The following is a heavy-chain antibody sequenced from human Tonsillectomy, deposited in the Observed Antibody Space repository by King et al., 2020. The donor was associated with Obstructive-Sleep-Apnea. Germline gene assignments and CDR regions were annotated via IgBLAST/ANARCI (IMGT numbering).Heavy chain of an antibody. CDR3: ARDRGLRWFLF. D-gene: IGHD4-23*01. V-gene: IGHV1-18*04. J-gene: IGHJ4*02. CDR1: GYTSASYG. CDR2: ISAYNEKT. Sequence: QLVQSGAEVKKPGASVKVSCKASGYTSASYGFSGVRQAPGQGLEWMGWISAYNEKTNYTQKFQDRVTMTIETSTTTAYMEVRSLRSDDTAVYYCARDRGLRWFLFWGQGTPVTVSS.